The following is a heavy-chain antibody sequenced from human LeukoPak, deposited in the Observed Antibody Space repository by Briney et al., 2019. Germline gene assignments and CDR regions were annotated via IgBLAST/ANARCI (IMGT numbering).Heavy chain of an antibody. D-gene: IGHD2-15*01. J-gene: IGHJ3*02. Sequence: AGGSLRLSCAASGFTFSSYWMNWVRQAPGKGLEWVSSISSSSSYIYYADSVKGRFTISRDNAKNSLYLQMNSLRAEDTAVYYCARARSGRRIFSGGPRDAFDIWGQGTMVTVSS. CDR3: ARARSGRRIFSGGPRDAFDI. V-gene: IGHV3-21*01. CDR2: ISSSSSYI. CDR1: GFTFSSYW.